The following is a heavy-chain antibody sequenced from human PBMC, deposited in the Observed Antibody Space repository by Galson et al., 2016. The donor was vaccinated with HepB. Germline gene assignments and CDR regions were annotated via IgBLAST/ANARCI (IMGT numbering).Heavy chain of an antibody. CDR2: FYSAYST. V-gene: IGHV3-66*01. CDR1: GFTLDDYA. CDR3: ARSFSSGWSPIDY. J-gene: IGHJ4*02. Sequence: SLRLSCAASGFTLDDYAMHWVRQAPGKGLEWVSTFYSAYSTYYAESVKGRFTISRDTSENTLYLQLNSLRAEDTAVYYCARSFSSGWSPIDYWGQGTLVTVSS. D-gene: IGHD6-19*01.